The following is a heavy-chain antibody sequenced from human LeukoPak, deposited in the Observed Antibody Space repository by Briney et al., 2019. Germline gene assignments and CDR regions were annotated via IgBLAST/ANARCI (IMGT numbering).Heavy chain of an antibody. CDR2: IIPIFGTA. CDR1: GYTFTSYG. D-gene: IGHD6-13*01. V-gene: IGHV1-69*13. Sequence: ASVKVSCKASGYTFTSYGISWVRQAPGQGLEWMGGIIPIFGTANYAQKFQGRVTITADESTSTAYMELSSLRSEDTAVYYCARESDDSSSWTYWGQGTLVTVSS. J-gene: IGHJ4*02. CDR3: ARESDDSSSWTY.